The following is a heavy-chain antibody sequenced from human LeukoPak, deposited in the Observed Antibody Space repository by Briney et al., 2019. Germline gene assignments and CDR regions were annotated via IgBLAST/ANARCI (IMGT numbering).Heavy chain of an antibody. J-gene: IGHJ5*02. Sequence: PSETLSLTCTVSGGAISSGSHYWSWIRQSAGKGLEWIGRIHTSGTTNSNPSLKSRVTISVDTSKNQFSLKLSSVTAANTAVYYCARDGEVLSSSWFWFDPWGQGTLVTVSS. CDR3: ARDGEVLSSSWFWFDP. CDR1: GGAISSGSHY. D-gene: IGHD6-13*01. CDR2: IHTSGTT. V-gene: IGHV4-61*02.